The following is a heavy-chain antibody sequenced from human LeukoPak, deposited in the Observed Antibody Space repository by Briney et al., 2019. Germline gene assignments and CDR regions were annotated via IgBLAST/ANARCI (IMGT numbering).Heavy chain of an antibody. J-gene: IGHJ6*03. D-gene: IGHD1-14*01. V-gene: IGHV3-33*01. CDR3: ARDRRSTRTFYYYYMDV. Sequence: PGGSLRLSCAAPGFTFSSYGMHWVRQAPGKGLEWVAVIWYDGSNKYYADSVKGRFTISRDNSKNTLYLQMNSLRAEDTAVYYCARDRRSTRTFYYYYMDVWGKGTTVTVSS. CDR2: IWYDGSNK. CDR1: GFTFSSYG.